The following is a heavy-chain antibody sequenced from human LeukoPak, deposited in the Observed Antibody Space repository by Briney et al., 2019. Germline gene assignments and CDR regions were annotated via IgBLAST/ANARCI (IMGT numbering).Heavy chain of an antibody. CDR1: GYRFTSYW. D-gene: IGHD4-17*01. CDR3: ARQGADYGDYEEYYYYYMDV. V-gene: IGHV5-51*01. CDR2: IYPGDSDT. J-gene: IGHJ6*03. Sequence: GESLKISCKGSGYRFTSYWIGWVRQMPGKGLEGMGIIYPGDSDTRYSPSFEGQVTISADKSINAAYLQWNRLKASDTAMYYCARQGADYGDYEEYYYYYMDVWGKGTTVTVSS.